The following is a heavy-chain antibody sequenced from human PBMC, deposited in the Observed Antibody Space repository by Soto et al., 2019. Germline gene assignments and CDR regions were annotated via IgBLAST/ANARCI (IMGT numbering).Heavy chain of an antibody. J-gene: IGHJ6*03. CDR3: ARGVFGVVPLYYMDV. D-gene: IGHD3-3*01. CDR2: IYYSGST. V-gene: IGHV4-31*03. Sequence: SETLSLTCTVSGGSISSGGYYWSWIRQHPGKGLEWIGYIYYSGSTYYNPSLKSRVSISADTSKNQFSLKLSSVTAADTAVYYCARGVFGVVPLYYMDVWGKGTTVTVSS. CDR1: GGSISSGGYY.